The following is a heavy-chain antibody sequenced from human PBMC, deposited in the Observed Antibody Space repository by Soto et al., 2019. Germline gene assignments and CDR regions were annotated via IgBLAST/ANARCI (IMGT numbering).Heavy chain of an antibody. CDR1: GGSFSGYY. V-gene: IGHV4-34*01. J-gene: IGHJ4*02. CDR3: AGSPVATIYGGYFDY. D-gene: IGHD5-12*01. Sequence: SETLSLTCAVYGGSFSGYYWSWIRQPPGKGLEWIGEINHSGSTNYNPSLKSRVTISVDTSKNQFSLKLSSVTAADTAVYYCAGSPVATIYGGYFDYWGQGTLVTVSS. CDR2: INHSGST.